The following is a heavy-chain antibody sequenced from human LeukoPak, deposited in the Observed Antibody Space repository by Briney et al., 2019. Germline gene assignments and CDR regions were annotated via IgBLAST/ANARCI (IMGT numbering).Heavy chain of an antibody. CDR1: GYTFTSYA. J-gene: IGHJ5*02. CDR2: INAGNGNT. V-gene: IGHV1-3*01. D-gene: IGHD2-2*01. CDR3: ARDLYCSSTSCNNWFDP. Sequence: ASVKVSCTASGYTFTSYAMHWVRQAPGQRLEWMGWINAGNGNTKYSQKFQGRVTITRDTSASTAYMELSSLRSEDTAVYYCARDLYCSSTSCNNWFDPWGQGTLVTVSS.